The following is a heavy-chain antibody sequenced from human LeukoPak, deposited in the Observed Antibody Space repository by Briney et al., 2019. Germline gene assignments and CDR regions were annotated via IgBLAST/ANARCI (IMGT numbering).Heavy chain of an antibody. D-gene: IGHD3-10*02. J-gene: IGHJ4*02. CDR3: VSFSHDRDVHTRSDY. Sequence: GGSLRLSCAASGFTFSSYWMHWVRQAPGKGLVWVSRIKSDGSSPTYADSVKGRFTISRDNAKNTLYLQMNSLRAEDTAVYYCVSFSHDRDVHTRSDYWAQGTLVTVSS. CDR2: IKSDGSSP. V-gene: IGHV3-74*01. CDR1: GFTFSSYW.